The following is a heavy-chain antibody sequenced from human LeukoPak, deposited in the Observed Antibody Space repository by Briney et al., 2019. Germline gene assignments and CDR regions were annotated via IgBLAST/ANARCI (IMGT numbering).Heavy chain of an antibody. V-gene: IGHV3-23*01. J-gene: IGHJ4*02. CDR1: GFTFSSNA. D-gene: IGHD3-22*01. Sequence: GGSLRLSCAASGFTFSSNAMTWVRQAPGKGLECVSAITGSGDTTYYADSVKGRFTIFRDNSKDTLYLQLNNLRAEDTAIYYCAKAFGTNGYYQLPIDDWGQGTLVTVSS. CDR3: AKAFGTNGYYQLPIDD. CDR2: ITGSGDTT.